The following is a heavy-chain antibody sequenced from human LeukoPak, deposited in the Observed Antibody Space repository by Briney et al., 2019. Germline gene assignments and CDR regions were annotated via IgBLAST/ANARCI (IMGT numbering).Heavy chain of an antibody. V-gene: IGHV3-30*04. D-gene: IGHD2-15*01. CDR1: GLTPSSYA. CDR2: IPYDGSNK. J-gene: IGHJ3*02. CDR3: AREGGYCSGGSCYFDAFDI. Sequence: GRCLRLSCVVSGLTPSSYAMHWVSQPPGRGLEWVAVIPYDGSNKYYVDSVKGRFTISRDNSKDTLYLQMNSLRAEDTAVYYCAREGGYCSGGSCYFDAFDIGGQGTMVTVSS.